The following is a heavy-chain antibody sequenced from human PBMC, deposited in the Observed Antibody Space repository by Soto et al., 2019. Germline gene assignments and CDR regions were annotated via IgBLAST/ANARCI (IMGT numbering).Heavy chain of an antibody. D-gene: IGHD3-22*01. Sequence: LRLSCAASGFTFSSYAMSWVRQAPGKGLEWVSAISGSGGSTYYADSVKGRFTISRDNSKNTLYLQMNSLRAEDTAVYYCATDSSGYYYGREDYWGQGTLVTVSS. V-gene: IGHV3-23*01. J-gene: IGHJ4*02. CDR2: ISGSGGST. CDR3: ATDSSGYYYGREDY. CDR1: GFTFSSYA.